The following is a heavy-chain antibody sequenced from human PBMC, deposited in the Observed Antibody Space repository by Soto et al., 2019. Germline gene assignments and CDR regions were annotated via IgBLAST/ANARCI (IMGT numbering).Heavy chain of an antibody. CDR1: GGSISSGGYS. CDR3: ARVPGP. V-gene: IGHV4-30-2*01. Sequence: QLQLQESGSGLVKPSQTLSLTCAVSGGSISSGGYSWSWIRQPPGKGLEWIGYIYHSGSTYYNPSPXRXXTISVDRSKNQFARKLSSVTAADTAVYYCARVPGPWGQGTLVTVSS. J-gene: IGHJ5*02. CDR2: IYHSGST.